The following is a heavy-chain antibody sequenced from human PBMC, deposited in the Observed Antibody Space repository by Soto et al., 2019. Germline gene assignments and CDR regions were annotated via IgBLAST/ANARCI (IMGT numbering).Heavy chain of an antibody. CDR2: INHSGST. CDR3: ASLGYCSSTSCSPFDY. CDR1: GGSFSGYY. V-gene: IGHV4-34*01. J-gene: IGHJ4*02. D-gene: IGHD2-2*01. Sequence: SETLSLTCAVYGGSFSGYYWSWIRQPPGKGLEWIGEINHSGSTNYNPSLKSRVTISVDTSKNQFSLKLSSVTAADTAVYYCASLGYCSSTSCSPFDYWGQGTLVTVSS.